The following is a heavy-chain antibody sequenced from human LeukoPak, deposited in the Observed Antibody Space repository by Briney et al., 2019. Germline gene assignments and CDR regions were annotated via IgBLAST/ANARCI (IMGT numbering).Heavy chain of an antibody. CDR3: ARGPSSKHDGWLFYYYYYMDV. CDR2: INHSGST. D-gene: IGHD3-10*01. Sequence: GSLRLSCAASGFTFSDAWMNWVRQPPGKGLEWIGEINHSGSTNYNPSLKSRVTVSVDTSKNQFSLKLSSVTAADTAVYYCARGPSSKHDGWLFYYYYYMDVWGKGTTVTVSS. J-gene: IGHJ6*03. V-gene: IGHV4-34*01. CDR1: GFTFSDAW.